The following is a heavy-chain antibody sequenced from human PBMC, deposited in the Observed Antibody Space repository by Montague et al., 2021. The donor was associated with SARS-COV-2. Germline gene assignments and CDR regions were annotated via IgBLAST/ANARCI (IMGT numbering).Heavy chain of an antibody. CDR3: WRDGRHY. Sequence: NSYIYYADSVKCRFTISRDNAKNSLYLQMNSLRAEDTAVYYCWRDGRHYWGQGTLVTVSS. V-gene: IGHV3-21*01. J-gene: IGHJ4*02. D-gene: IGHD2-15*01. CDR2: NSYI.